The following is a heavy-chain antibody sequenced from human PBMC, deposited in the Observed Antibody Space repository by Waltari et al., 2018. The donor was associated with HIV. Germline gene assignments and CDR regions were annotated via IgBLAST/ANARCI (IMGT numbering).Heavy chain of an antibody. Sequence: QVQLQESGPGLVKPSETLSLTCNVSADTIKNYYLSWIRQSPAKGLEWIGYIYYTGTSNDNPSPSLKGRVTMSRDTSKTQFSRKLTSVGAADTAVYYCARTVGTSISGVITYNWFDSWGQGTLVTVSS. V-gene: IGHV4-59*01. D-gene: IGHD3-3*01. CDR3: ARTVGTSISGVITYNWFDS. CDR2: IYYTGTS. J-gene: IGHJ5*01. CDR1: ADTIKNYY.